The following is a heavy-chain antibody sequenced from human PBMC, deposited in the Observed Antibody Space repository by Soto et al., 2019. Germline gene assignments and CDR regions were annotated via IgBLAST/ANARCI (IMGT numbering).Heavy chain of an antibody. CDR2: INSDGSST. Sequence: EVQLVESGGGLVQPGGSLRLSCAASGFTFSSYWMHWVRQAPGKGRVWFSRINSDGSSTSYADSVKGRFTISRDNAKNTLYLQMNSLRAEDTAVYYCARDTCSGGSCYSEDWFDPWGQGTLVTVSS. CDR3: ARDTCSGGSCYSEDWFDP. D-gene: IGHD2-15*01. CDR1: GFTFSSYW. J-gene: IGHJ5*02. V-gene: IGHV3-74*01.